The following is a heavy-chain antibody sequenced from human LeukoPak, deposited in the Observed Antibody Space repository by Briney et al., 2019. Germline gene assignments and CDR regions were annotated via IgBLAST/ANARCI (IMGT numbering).Heavy chain of an antibody. J-gene: IGHJ5*02. Sequence: ASVSVSCKASGGTFSIYAISWVRQAPGQGLEGMGGIIPILGIANYAQKFQGRVTITADKSTSTAYMELSSLRSEDTAVYYCARAVDRSSCSSTSCYLWFDPWGQGTLVTVSS. CDR3: ARAVDRSSCSSTSCYLWFDP. D-gene: IGHD2-2*01. V-gene: IGHV1-69*10. CDR2: IIPILGIA. CDR1: GGTFSIYA.